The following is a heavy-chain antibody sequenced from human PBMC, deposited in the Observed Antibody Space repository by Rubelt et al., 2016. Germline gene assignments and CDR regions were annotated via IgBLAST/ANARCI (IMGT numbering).Heavy chain of an antibody. CDR2: ISTYDGDT. CDR3: ARDPSNSAGNHVYFDY. CDR1: GYTFKRYA. J-gene: IGHJ4*02. D-gene: IGHD1-1*01. Sequence: QVQLVQSGDEVKKPGASVKVSCKASGYTFKRYAISWVRQAPGQGLEWMGWISTYDGDTKFAQNLQDRLTMTTDTSTTTAYMELRSLRSDDTAVYYCARDPSNSAGNHVYFDYWAQGTLVTVSS. V-gene: IGHV1-18*01.